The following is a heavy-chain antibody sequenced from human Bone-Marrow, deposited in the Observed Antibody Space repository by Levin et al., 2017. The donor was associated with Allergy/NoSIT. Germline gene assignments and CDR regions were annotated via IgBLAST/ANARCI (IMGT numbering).Heavy chain of an antibody. CDR2: IWSDGSYK. CDR3: ARDYSNYDSRAMSTAY. CDR1: GFNFNVYG. J-gene: IGHJ4*02. V-gene: IGHV3-33*01. D-gene: IGHD4-11*01. Sequence: GESLKISCAASGFNFNVYGMHWVRQAPGKGLEWVGIIWSDGSYKYYADSVKGRFTISRDNSKNTLSLQMDSLRVEDTAIYYCARDYSNYDSRAMSTAYWGQGTPVTVSS.